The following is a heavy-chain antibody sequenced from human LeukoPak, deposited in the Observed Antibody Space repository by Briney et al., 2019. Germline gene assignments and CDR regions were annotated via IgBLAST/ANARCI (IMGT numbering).Heavy chain of an antibody. CDR3: ARVRMTNDAFDI. CDR1: GFTFSSYS. V-gene: IGHV3-21*01. J-gene: IGHJ3*02. CDR2: ISSSSSYI. D-gene: IGHD2/OR15-2a*01. Sequence: TGGSLRLSCAASGFTFSSYSMNWVRQAPGKGLEWVSSISSSSSYIYYADSVKGRFTISRDNAKNSLYLQMNSLRAEDTAVYYCARVRMTNDAFDIWGQGTMVTVSS.